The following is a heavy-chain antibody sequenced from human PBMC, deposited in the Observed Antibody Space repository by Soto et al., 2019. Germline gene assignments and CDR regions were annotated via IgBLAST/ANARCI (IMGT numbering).Heavy chain of an antibody. CDR2: ISGSGGST. Sequence: PVGSLRLSCAASGFTFSSYAMSWVRQAPGNGLEWVSSISGSGGSTYYADSVKGRFTISRDNSKNTLYLQMNSLRAEDTAVYYCAKDIRLGELSDDAFDIWGQGTMVTVSS. J-gene: IGHJ3*02. V-gene: IGHV3-23*01. CDR3: AKDIRLGELSDDAFDI. D-gene: IGHD3-16*02. CDR1: GFTFSSYA.